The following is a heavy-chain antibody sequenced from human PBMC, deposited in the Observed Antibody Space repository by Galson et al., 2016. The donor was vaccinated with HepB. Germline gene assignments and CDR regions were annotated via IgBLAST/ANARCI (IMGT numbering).Heavy chain of an antibody. V-gene: IGHV1-8*01. CDR2: INPKSGNA. CDR1: GYSFTGYD. CDR3: ARGEGWSYSHEYFQF. D-gene: IGHD3-10*01. J-gene: IGHJ1*01. Sequence: SVKVSCKASGYSFTGYDLNWVRHVSGQGLEYIGWINPKSGNAGYAQNFEGRVTMTRNISISTVYMELSSLKSDDTATYYCARGEGWSYSHEYFQFWGQGALVIVPS.